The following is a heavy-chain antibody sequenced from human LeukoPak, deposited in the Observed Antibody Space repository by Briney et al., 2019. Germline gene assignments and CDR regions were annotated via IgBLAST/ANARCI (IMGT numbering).Heavy chain of an antibody. CDR1: GFTFSSYG. J-gene: IGHJ6*02. CDR3: AKGGAGIYYGMDV. Sequence: PGGSLRLSCAVSGFTFSSYGMSWVRQAPGKGLEWVSAISGSGGSTYYADPVKGRFTISRDNSKNTLYLQMNSLRAEDTAVYYCAKGGAGIYYGMDVWGQGTTVTVSS. D-gene: IGHD4/OR15-4a*01. CDR2: ISGSGGST. V-gene: IGHV3-23*01.